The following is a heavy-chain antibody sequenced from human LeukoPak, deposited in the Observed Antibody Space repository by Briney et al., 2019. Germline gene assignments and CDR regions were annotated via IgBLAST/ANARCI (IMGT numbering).Heavy chain of an antibody. CDR2: MSASSGNT. D-gene: IGHD2-21*02. CDR3: ARTPPKGDIDY. Sequence: PRASVKVSCKASGYTFTNYDINWVGQATGQGLEWLGWMSASSGNTGYAQKFQGRVSMTRATSISTAYLELSSLTFEDTAVYYCARTPPKGDIDYWGQGTLVTVSS. J-gene: IGHJ4*02. V-gene: IGHV1-8*01. CDR1: GYTFTNYD.